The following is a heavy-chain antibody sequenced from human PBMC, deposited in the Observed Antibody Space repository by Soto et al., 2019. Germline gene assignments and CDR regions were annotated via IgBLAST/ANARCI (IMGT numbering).Heavy chain of an antibody. CDR1: GFTFSGYG. CDR2: ISYDGSNK. J-gene: IGHJ4*02. Sequence: GGSLRLSCAAAGFTFSGYGMHWVRQAPGKGLEWVAVISYDGSNKYYADSVKGRFTISRDNSKNTLYLQMNSLRAEDTAVYYCAKDPEPHDYGDYVDYWGQGTLVTVSS. D-gene: IGHD4-17*01. V-gene: IGHV3-30*18. CDR3: AKDPEPHDYGDYVDY.